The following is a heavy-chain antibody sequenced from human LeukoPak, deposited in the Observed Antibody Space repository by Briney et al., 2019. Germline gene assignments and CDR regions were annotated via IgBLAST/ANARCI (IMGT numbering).Heavy chain of an antibody. CDR2: ISGGGGGT. V-gene: IGHV3-23*01. J-gene: IGHJ4*02. Sequence: PGGSLRLSCAASGFTFSNYAMNWVRQAPGKGLEWVSDISGGGGGTYYADSVKGRFTISRDNSKNTLYLQMNNLRVEDTALYYCAKEGTVSTSFDYWGQGTLVTVSS. CDR1: GFTFSNYA. CDR3: AKEGTVSTSFDY. D-gene: IGHD5/OR15-5a*01.